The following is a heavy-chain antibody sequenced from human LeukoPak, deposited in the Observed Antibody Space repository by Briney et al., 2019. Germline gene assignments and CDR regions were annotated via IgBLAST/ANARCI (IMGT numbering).Heavy chain of an antibody. J-gene: IGHJ3*02. Sequence: ASVKVSCKAYGYTFMSHGISWVRQAPGQGLEWMGWISGSSSDTNYAQRLQGRVTMTTDTSTTTAYMELRSLRSDDTAVYYCARATGTWGHDGFDIWGQGTMVTVSS. D-gene: IGHD3-16*01. CDR1: GYTFMSHG. CDR3: ARATGTWGHDGFDI. V-gene: IGHV1-18*01. CDR2: ISGSSSDT.